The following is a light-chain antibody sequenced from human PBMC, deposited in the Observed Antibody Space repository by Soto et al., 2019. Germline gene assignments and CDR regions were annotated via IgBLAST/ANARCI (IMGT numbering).Light chain of an antibody. Sequence: QSVVTQPPSVSGTPGQRVTISCSGSSSNIGNHYNYVFWYQQLPGTAPRLLIHTNDQRPSGVPDQFSGSKSGTSASLAISGLRSEDEADYYCAAWDDSLSGPVFGGGTKLTVL. CDR1: SSNIGNHYNY. CDR3: AAWDDSLSGPV. J-gene: IGLJ2*01. V-gene: IGLV1-47*02. CDR2: TND.